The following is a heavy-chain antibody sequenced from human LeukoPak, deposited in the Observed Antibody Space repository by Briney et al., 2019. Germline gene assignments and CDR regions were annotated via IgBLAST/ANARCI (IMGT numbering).Heavy chain of an antibody. J-gene: IGHJ3*02. CDR1: GYIFTNYG. Sequence: GASVKVSCKASGYIFTNYGITWVRQAPGQGLEWMGIINPSGGSTSYAQKFQGRVTMTRDTSTSTVYMELSSLRSEDTAVYYCARDSYTHDAFDIWGQGTMVTVSS. CDR3: ARDSYTHDAFDI. V-gene: IGHV1-46*01. CDR2: INPSGGST.